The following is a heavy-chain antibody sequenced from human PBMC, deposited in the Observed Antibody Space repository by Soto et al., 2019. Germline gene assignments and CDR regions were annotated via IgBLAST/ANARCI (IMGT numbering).Heavy chain of an antibody. J-gene: IGHJ6*02. V-gene: IGHV1-69*01. D-gene: IGHD2-2*01. Sequence: QVQLVQSGAEVKKPGSSVKVSCKASGGTFSSYAISWVRQAPGQGLEWMGGIIPMFGTANYAQKFQGRVTITAEESTSTADRELRSLISEDTAVYYCARGAVVPAATYYYYGMDVWGQGTTVTVSS. CDR1: GGTFSSYA. CDR2: IIPMFGTA. CDR3: ARGAVVPAATYYYYGMDV.